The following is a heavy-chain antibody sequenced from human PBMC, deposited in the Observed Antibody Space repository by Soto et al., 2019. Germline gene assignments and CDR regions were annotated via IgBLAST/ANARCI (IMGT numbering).Heavy chain of an antibody. CDR1: GGSISSSNW. V-gene: IGHV4-4*02. Sequence: SETLSLTCAVSGGSISSSNWWSWVRQPPGKGLEWIGEIYHSGSTNYNPSLKSRVTISVDKSKNQFSLKPSSVTAADTAVYYCARGPPTYTVTSYYFDYWGQGTLVTVSS. J-gene: IGHJ4*02. CDR3: ARGPPTYTVTSYYFDY. D-gene: IGHD4-17*01. CDR2: IYHSGST.